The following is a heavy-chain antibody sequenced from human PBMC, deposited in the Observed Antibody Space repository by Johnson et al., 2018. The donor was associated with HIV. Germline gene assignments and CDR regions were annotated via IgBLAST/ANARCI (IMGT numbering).Heavy chain of an antibody. CDR3: AREPGIAVAGTDAFDI. Sequence: VQLVESGGGVVQPGRSLRLSCAASGFTFSSFAMHWVRQAPGKGLEWVAVISSDVSNKYYADSVTGRFTISRDNSKNTLYLQMNSLSAEDTAVYYCAREPGIAVAGTDAFDIWGQGTMVTVSS. CDR2: ISSDVSNK. J-gene: IGHJ3*02. CDR1: GFTFSSFA. D-gene: IGHD6-19*01. V-gene: IGHV3-30-3*01.